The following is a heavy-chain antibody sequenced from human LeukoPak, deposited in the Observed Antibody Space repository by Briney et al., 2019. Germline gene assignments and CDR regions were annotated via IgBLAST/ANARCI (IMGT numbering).Heavy chain of an antibody. CDR1: GFTVSSNY. D-gene: IGHD5-18*01. CDR2: IYSGGST. J-gene: IGHJ5*02. CDR3: AGSSYGENWFDP. V-gene: IGHV3-53*01. Sequence: GGSLRLSCAASGFTVSSNYMSWVRQAPGKRLEWVSVIYSGGSTYYADSVKGRFTISRDNSKNTLYLQMNSLRAEDTAVYYCAGSSYGENWFDPWGQGTLVTVSS.